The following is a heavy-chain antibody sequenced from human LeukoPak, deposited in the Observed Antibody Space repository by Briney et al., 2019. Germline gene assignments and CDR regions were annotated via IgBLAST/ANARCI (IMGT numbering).Heavy chain of an antibody. CDR3: ARHPSGRMWLQQGGWFDP. CDR2: MYHNGST. V-gene: IGHV4-39*01. CDR1: GGSISSYY. D-gene: IGHD5-24*01. J-gene: IGHJ5*02. Sequence: SETLSLTCTVSGGSISSYYWGWIRQPPGKGLEWIGSMYHNGSTYYNPSLKSRVTISVDTSKNQFSLKLTSVTAADTAVYYCARHPSGRMWLQQGGWFDPWGQGTLVTVSS.